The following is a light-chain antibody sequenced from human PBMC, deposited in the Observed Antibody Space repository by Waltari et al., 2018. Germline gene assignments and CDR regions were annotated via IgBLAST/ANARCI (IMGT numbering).Light chain of an antibody. Sequence: SYVLTQPPSVSVAPGQTARITCGGRDLGDKRVHWYQHKTGQAPLLVVYDDTDRPSGIPGRISGSNSGYTATLSITRVEAGDEADYYCQVWDSDGDYVVFGGGTKLIVL. CDR1: DLGDKR. CDR2: DDT. CDR3: QVWDSDGDYVV. J-gene: IGLJ2*01. V-gene: IGLV3-21*02.